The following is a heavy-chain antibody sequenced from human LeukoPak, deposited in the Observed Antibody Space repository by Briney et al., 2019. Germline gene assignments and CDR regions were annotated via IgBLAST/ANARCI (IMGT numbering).Heavy chain of an antibody. CDR1: GYTFTSYD. CDR3: ARTAYSGYGVYYYYYMDV. Sequence: ASVKVSCKASGYTFTSYDINWVRQATGQGLEWMGWMNPNSGNTGYAQKFQGRVTITRNTSISTAYMELSSLRSEDTAVYYCARTAYSGYGVYYYYYMDVWGKGTTVTVSS. J-gene: IGHJ6*03. V-gene: IGHV1-8*03. D-gene: IGHD5-12*01. CDR2: MNPNSGNT.